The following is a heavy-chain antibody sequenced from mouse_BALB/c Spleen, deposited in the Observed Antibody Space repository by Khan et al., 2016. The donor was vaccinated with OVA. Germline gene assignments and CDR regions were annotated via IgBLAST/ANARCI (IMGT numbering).Heavy chain of an antibody. V-gene: IGHV3-8*02. Sequence: EVQLVESGPSLVKPSQTLSLTCSVTGDSITSGYWSWIRKFPGNKLEYMGYMIYTGYTDYNLSLKSRLAIPRPTSKNQYYLQLNSVTTEDAATYCCARSTYRYAFAYWGQGTLVTVSA. CDR3: ARSTYRYAFAY. J-gene: IGHJ3*01. CDR1: GDSITSGY. D-gene: IGHD2-14*01. CDR2: MIYTGYT.